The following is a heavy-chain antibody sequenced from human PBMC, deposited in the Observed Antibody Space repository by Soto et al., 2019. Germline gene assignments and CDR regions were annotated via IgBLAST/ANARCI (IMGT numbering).Heavy chain of an antibody. CDR1: GFTFSSYS. V-gene: IGHV3-21*01. CDR3: ARVAQRLNEWIQLWTSPYYFDY. J-gene: IGHJ4*02. D-gene: IGHD5-18*01. Sequence: PGGSLRLSCAASGFTFSSYSMNWVRQAPGKGLEWVSSISSSSSYIYYADSVKGRFTISRDNAKNSLYLQMNSLRAEDTAVYYCARVAQRLNEWIQLWTSPYYFDYWGQGTLVTVSS. CDR2: ISSSSSYI.